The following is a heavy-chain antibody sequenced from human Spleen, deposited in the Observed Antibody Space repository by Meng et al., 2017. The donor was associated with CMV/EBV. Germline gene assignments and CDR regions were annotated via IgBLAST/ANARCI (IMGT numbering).Heavy chain of an antibody. CDR1: GFTFSSYS. CDR2: ISSSSSTI. V-gene: IGHV3-48*04. Sequence: GGSLRLSCAASGFTFSSYSMNWVRQAPGKGLEWVSYISSSSSTIYYADSVKGRFTISRDNAKNSLYLQMNSLRAEDTAVYYCARDCGDCYYYYGMDVWGQGTTVTVSS. CDR3: ARDCGDCYYYYGMDV. J-gene: IGHJ6*02. D-gene: IGHD2-21*01.